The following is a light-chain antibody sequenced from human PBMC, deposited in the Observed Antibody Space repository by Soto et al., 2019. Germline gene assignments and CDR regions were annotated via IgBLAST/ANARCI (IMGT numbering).Light chain of an antibody. J-gene: IGKJ1*01. V-gene: IGKV1-8*01. CDR1: QGISSY. CDR2: AAS. CDR3: QQYDSYSWT. Sequence: AIRMTQSPSSFSASTGDRVTITCRASQGISSYLAWYQQKPGKAPKLLIYAASTLQSGVPSRFSGSGSGTEFILTISSLQPDDFATYYCQQYDSYSWTFDQGTKVDIK.